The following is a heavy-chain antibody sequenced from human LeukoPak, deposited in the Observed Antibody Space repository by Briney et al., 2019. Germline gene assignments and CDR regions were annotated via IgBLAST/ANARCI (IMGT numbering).Heavy chain of an antibody. CDR3: AREGPRGNSQFDY. CDR2: IWYDGSNK. CDR1: VFTFSSYR. V-gene: IGHV3-33*01. D-gene: IGHD2/OR15-2a*01. J-gene: IGHJ4*02. Sequence: PGGSLRLSCAASVFTFSSYRMHWVRHAPCKGREWVVLIWYDGSNKYYTDSVKGRLTISRDNSKNTLYLQMNSLRAEDTAIYYCAREGPRGNSQFDYWGQGTLVTVSS.